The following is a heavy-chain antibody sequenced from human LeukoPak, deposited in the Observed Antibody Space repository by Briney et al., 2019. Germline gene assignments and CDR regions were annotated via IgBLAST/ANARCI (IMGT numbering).Heavy chain of an antibody. J-gene: IGHJ6*02. Sequence: ASVKVSCKASGYTFTGYYMHWGRQAPGQGLEWMGWINPNSGGTNYAQKFQGRVTMTRDTSISTAYMELSRLRSDDTAVYYCARDTPGVDTAMVYYYYYGMDVWGQGTTVTVSS. CDR3: ARDTPGVDTAMVYYYYYGMDV. CDR1: GYTFTGYY. D-gene: IGHD5-18*01. V-gene: IGHV1-2*02. CDR2: INPNSGGT.